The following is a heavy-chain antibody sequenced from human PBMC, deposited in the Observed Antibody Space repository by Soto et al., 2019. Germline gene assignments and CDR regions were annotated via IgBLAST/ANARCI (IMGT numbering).Heavy chain of an antibody. Sequence: QLQLQESGPGLVKPSETLSLTCTVSGGSISSSSYYWGWIRQPPGKGLEWIGSIYYSGSTYYNPSLKSRVTISVDTSKNQFSLKLSSVTAADTAVYYCARIILEWLSIDYWGQGTLVTVSS. CDR2: IYYSGST. D-gene: IGHD3-3*01. CDR1: GGSISSSSYY. J-gene: IGHJ4*02. V-gene: IGHV4-39*01. CDR3: ARIILEWLSIDY.